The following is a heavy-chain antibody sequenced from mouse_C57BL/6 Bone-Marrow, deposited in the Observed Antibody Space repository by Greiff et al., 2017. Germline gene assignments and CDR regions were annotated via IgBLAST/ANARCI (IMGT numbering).Heavy chain of an antibody. Sequence: VQLQQSGAELVRPGASVKLSCTASGFNIKDDYMHWVKQRPEQGLEWIGWIDPENGDTEYASKFQGKATITADTSSNTAYLQLSSLTSEDTAVYYCTTLAPGVVVARYAMDYWGQGTSVTVSS. CDR2: IDPENGDT. J-gene: IGHJ4*01. V-gene: IGHV14-4*01. D-gene: IGHD1-1*01. CDR3: TTLAPGVVVARYAMDY. CDR1: GFNIKDDY.